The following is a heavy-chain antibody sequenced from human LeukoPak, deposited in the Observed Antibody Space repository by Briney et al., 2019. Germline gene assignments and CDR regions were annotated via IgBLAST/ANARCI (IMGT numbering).Heavy chain of an antibody. Sequence: PSETLSLTCAVYGGSFSGYYWSWIRQPPGKGLEWIGEINHSGSTNYNPSLKSRVTISVDTSKNQFSLKLSSVTAADTAVYYCASSSDYGDAFDIWGQGAMVTVSS. D-gene: IGHD4-17*01. V-gene: IGHV4-34*01. CDR3: ASSSDYGDAFDI. CDR1: GGSFSGYY. J-gene: IGHJ3*02. CDR2: INHSGST.